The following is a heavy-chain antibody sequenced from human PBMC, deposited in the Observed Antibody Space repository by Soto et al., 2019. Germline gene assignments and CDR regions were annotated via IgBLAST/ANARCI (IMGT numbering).Heavy chain of an antibody. CDR2: IIPIFGTA. CDR1: GGTFSSYA. Sequence: QVQLVQSGAEVKKPGSSVKVSCKASGGTFSSYAISWVRQAPGQGLEWMGGIIPIFGTANYAQKFQGRVTITADKSTSTAYMELSSLRSEDTAVYYCARDNSGSYCPPLWYFDLWGRGTLVTVSS. CDR3: ARDNSGSYCPPLWYFDL. J-gene: IGHJ2*01. D-gene: IGHD1-26*01. V-gene: IGHV1-69*06.